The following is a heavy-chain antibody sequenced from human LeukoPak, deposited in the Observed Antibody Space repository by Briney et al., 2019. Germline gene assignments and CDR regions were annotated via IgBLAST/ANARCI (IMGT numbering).Heavy chain of an antibody. D-gene: IGHD1/OR15-1a*01. Sequence: GSGPTLVNPTQTLTLTCTFSGFSLYSRGVGVGWIRQPPGKALERLSVIYWDDDKRYNPSLRSRLTMSKDASKSQVFLVMSNMDPVDTATYYCAHRRPGHLTGWDNSYFDNWGPGTLVTVSS. CDR2: IYWDDDK. V-gene: IGHV2-5*02. CDR1: GFSLYSRGVG. CDR3: AHRRPGHLTGWDNSYFDN. J-gene: IGHJ4*02.